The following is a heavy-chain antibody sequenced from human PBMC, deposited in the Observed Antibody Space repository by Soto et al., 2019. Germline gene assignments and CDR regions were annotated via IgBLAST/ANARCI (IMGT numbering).Heavy chain of an antibody. CDR2: ISHDGNNE. CDR3: ARASGHIYATLHGPFDH. D-gene: IGHD2-8*01. Sequence: PGGSLRLSCAASGFTFNRHPLHWVRQAPGKGLEWVAVISHDGNNEYYADSVKGRFTISRDNSMNMLYLQMHGLRTEDTAIFYCARASGHIYATLHGPFDHWGQGALVTVSS. J-gene: IGHJ4*02. V-gene: IGHV3-30-3*01. CDR1: GFTFNRHP.